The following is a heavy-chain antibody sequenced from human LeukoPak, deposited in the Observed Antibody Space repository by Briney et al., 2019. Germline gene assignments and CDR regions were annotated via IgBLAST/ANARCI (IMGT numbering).Heavy chain of an antibody. V-gene: IGHV4-34*01. CDR2: INHSGST. Sequence: SETLSLTCAVYGGSFSGYYWSWIRQPPGKGLEWIGEINHSGSTNYNPSLKSRVTKSVDTSKNQFSLKLSSVTAADTAVYYCARAPGITMIVVWGQGTLVTVSS. CDR3: ARAPGITMIVV. D-gene: IGHD3-22*01. CDR1: GGSFSGYY. J-gene: IGHJ4*02.